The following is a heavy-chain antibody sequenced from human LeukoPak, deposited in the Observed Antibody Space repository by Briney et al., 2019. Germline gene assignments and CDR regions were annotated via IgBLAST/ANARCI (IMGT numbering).Heavy chain of an antibody. CDR3: ARVTPHDAFDI. CDR2: IYYSGST. D-gene: IGHD5-18*01. Sequence: SETLSLTCTVSGGSISSSSYYWGWIRQPPGKGLEWIGSIYYSGSTYYNPSLKSRVTISVDTSKNQFSLKLSSVTAADTAVYYCARVTPHDAFDIWGQGTMVTVSS. J-gene: IGHJ3*02. V-gene: IGHV4-39*01. CDR1: GGSISSSSYY.